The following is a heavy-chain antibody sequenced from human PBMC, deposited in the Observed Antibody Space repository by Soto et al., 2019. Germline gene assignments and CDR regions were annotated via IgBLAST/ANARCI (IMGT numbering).Heavy chain of an antibody. Sequence: VQLVESGGGVVQPGRSLRLSCAASGITFTNAWMSWVRQAPGKALEWVGRIKNKADGGTTDYAAPVRDRFTISRDDSKNTLFLQMNSLETEDTAVYYCTTDPGDYEDFWGQGTLVTVSS. J-gene: IGHJ4*02. CDR2: IKNKADGGTT. CDR1: GITFTNAW. CDR3: TTDPGDYEDF. V-gene: IGHV3-15*01. D-gene: IGHD4-17*01.